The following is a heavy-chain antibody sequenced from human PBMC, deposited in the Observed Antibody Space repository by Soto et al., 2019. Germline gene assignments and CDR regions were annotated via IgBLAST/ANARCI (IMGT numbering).Heavy chain of an antibody. V-gene: IGHV4-30-4*01. Sequence: QVQLQESGPGLVKPSQTLSLTCTVSGGSISSGDYYWSWIRQPPGKGLEWIGYIYYSGTTFYNPSLKSRXXIXVXXSKSQFSLKLSSVTAADTAVYYCARAAVTPTHFDCWGQGTLVTVSS. J-gene: IGHJ4*02. CDR2: IYYSGTT. D-gene: IGHD4-17*01. CDR3: ARAAVTPTHFDC. CDR1: GGSISSGDYY.